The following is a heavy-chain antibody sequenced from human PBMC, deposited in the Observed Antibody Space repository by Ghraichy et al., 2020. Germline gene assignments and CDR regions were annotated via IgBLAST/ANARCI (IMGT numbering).Heavy chain of an antibody. CDR2: ISFSGTT. CDR3: ARRNRGFDY. V-gene: IGHV4-39*01. D-gene: IGHD3-10*01. Sequence: SETLSLTCTVTGGSISSSDYYWGWIRQPPGKGLEWIGTISFSGTTYYNPTLKSRVTLSVDTSKNQFSLKLISVIAADTAVYFCARRNRGFDYWGQGALVTVSS. CDR1: GGSISSSDYY. J-gene: IGHJ4*02.